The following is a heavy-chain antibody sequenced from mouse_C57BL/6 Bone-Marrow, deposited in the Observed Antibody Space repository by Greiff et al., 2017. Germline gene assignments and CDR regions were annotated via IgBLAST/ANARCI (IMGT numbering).Heavy chain of an antibody. J-gene: IGHJ2*01. CDR2: IDPEDGDT. D-gene: IGHD1-1*01. Sequence: VQLQQSGAELVRPGASVKLSCTASGFNIKDYYMHWVKQRPEQGLEWIGRIDPEDGDTEYAPKFQGKATMTADTSSNTAYLQLSSLTSEDTAVYYCTRDYYGSSLYYFDYWGQGTTLTVSS. CDR1: GFNIKDYY. V-gene: IGHV14-1*01. CDR3: TRDYYGSSLYYFDY.